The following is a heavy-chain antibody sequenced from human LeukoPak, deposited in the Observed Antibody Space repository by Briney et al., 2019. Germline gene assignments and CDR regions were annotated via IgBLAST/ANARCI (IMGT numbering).Heavy chain of an antibody. CDR2: ISYDGSNK. V-gene: IGHV3-30*03. J-gene: IGHJ4*02. CDR1: GFTFSSYG. D-gene: IGHD6-13*01. Sequence: GRSLRLSCAASGFTFSSYGMHWVRQAPGKGLEWVAVISYDGSNKYYADSVKGRFTISRGNSKNTLYLQMNSLRAEDTAVYYCAREYSSSNFDYWGQGTLVTVSS. CDR3: AREYSSSNFDY.